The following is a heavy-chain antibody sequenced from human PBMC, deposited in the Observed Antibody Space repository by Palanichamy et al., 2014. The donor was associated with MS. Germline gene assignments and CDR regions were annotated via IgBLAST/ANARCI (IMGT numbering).Heavy chain of an antibody. J-gene: IGHJ5*02. CDR3: ARDPYDFWTGYSVPGTKWVDP. CDR1: GYTFSDYG. D-gene: IGHD3-3*01. V-gene: IGHV1-18*01. CDR2: ISTYNGHT. Sequence: QVQLVQSGAEVKKPGASVKVSCKTSGYTFSDYGVSWVRQAPGQGLEYMGWISTYNGHTNYAQNLHGRVTLTTDTSTSTAYMELRSLRSDDTAVYYCARDPYDFWTGYSVPGTKWVDPWGQGTLVTVSS.